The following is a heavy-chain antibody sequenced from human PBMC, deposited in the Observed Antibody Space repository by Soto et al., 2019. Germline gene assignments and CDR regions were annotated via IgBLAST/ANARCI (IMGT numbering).Heavy chain of an antibody. CDR3: ARQPSNGQWFL. Sequence: GDSLKISCTGIGHSFTSYWIGWVRQMPGKGLEWMGIIYPGDSDIRYSPSFQGQVTISADKSISTAYLQWSSLKASDTAMYYCARQPSNGQWFLWGQGTTVTVSS. V-gene: IGHV5-51*01. CDR2: IYPGDSDI. D-gene: IGHD3-22*01. CDR1: GHSFTSYW. J-gene: IGHJ6*02.